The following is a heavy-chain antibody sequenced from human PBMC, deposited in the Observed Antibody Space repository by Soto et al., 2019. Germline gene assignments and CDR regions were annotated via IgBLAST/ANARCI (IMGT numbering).Heavy chain of an antibody. V-gene: IGHV3-23*01. D-gene: IGHD5-12*01. CDR2: LSHGGTYT. CDR3: AKWSGYGDE. CDR1: GFSFSTYS. Sequence: EVQLLESRGGLVQPGGSLRLSCAASGFSFSTYSMAWVRQAPGKGPEWVSGLSHGGTYTFYADSVKGRFTISVDISQNTVYLQMNSLRTEDTAVYYCAKWSGYGDEWGQGTLVTVSS. J-gene: IGHJ4*02.